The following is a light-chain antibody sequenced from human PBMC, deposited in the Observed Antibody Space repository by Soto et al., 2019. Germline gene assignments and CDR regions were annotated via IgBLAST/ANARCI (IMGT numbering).Light chain of an antibody. CDR3: QQYNSFSRT. CDR1: QSISTW. CDR2: KAS. V-gene: IGKV1-5*03. Sequence: DIQMNQSPFTLSASVGDRVTITCRASQSISTWLAWYQQKPGKAPKLLIYKASSLDSGVPSRFSGSGSGTEFTLTISSLQPDDFATYYCQQYNSFSRTFGQGTKVDIK. J-gene: IGKJ2*01.